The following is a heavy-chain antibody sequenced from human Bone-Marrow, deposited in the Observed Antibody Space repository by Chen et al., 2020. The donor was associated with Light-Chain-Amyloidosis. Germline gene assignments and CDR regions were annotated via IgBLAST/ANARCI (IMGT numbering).Heavy chain of an antibody. D-gene: IGHD3-10*01. CDR3: TRKGGYFDF. J-gene: IGHJ4*02. V-gene: IGHV3-23*01. Sequence: LVQPGGSLRLSCATSGFNFSSFGMSWVRQAPGKGLECVSTVSGSTVSTYYAGAVKGRFIISRDNSKSTLYLQMNSLRAGDTAVYFCTRKGGYFDFWGQGSLVTVSS. CDR1: GFNFSSFG. CDR2: VSGSTVST.